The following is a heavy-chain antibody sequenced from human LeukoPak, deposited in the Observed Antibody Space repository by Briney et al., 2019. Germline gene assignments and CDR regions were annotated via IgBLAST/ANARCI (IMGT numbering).Heavy chain of an antibody. CDR2: IGADNGNT. Sequence: ASVKLSCKASGYTFTSYAISWVRQAPGQGLEWMGWIGADNGNTNYAQNVQVRVTMNTDTSTSTAYMERTSLRSDDTAVYDCARALARDVYNINWFDPWGQGTLVTVSS. J-gene: IGHJ5*02. V-gene: IGHV1-18*01. CDR1: GYTFTSYA. CDR3: ARALARDVYNINWFDP. D-gene: IGHD5-24*01.